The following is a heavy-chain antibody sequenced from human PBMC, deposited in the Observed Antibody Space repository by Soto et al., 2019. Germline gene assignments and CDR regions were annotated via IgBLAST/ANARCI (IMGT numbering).Heavy chain of an antibody. J-gene: IGHJ4*02. V-gene: IGHV1-8*01. Sequence: ASVKVSCKTSGYTFTDYDINWVRQAPGQGLEWMGWVSPDHGNAGPAPKFQGRVTMTSDTSTTTVYLELSNLRSDDTAVYFCDREGTRDGYSKYFDYWGQGTLVTASS. CDR3: DREGTRDGYSKYFDY. CDR2: VSPDHGNA. CDR1: GYTFTDYD. D-gene: IGHD2-15*01.